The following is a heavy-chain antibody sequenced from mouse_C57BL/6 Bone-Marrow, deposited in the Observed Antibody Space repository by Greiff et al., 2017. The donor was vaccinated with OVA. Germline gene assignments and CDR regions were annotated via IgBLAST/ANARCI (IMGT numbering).Heavy chain of an antibody. CDR2: INPSNGGT. D-gene: IGHD1-1*01. CDR1: GYTFTSYW. J-gene: IGHJ3*01. Sequence: VQLQESGTELVKPGASVKLSCKASGYTFTSYWMHWVKQRPGQGLEWIGNINPSNGGTNYNEKFKSKATLTVDKSSSTAYMQLSSLTSEDSAVYYCAVYYYGSSPFAYWGQGTLVTVSA. CDR3: AVYYYGSSPFAY. V-gene: IGHV1-53*01.